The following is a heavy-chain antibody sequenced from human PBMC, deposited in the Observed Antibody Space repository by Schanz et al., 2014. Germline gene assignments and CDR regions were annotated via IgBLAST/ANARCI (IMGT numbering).Heavy chain of an antibody. V-gene: IGHV3-7*01. Sequence: EVQLVESGGGLVKPGGSLRLSCAASGFTFSNTWMSWVRQAPGKGLEWVANMNQDGSVKNYVDSVKGRFTISRDNAKNSLYLQMNSLRAEDTAVYYCARDKGGLIPFDYWGQGTLVAVSS. CDR3: ARDKGGLIPFDY. CDR2: MNQDGSVK. CDR1: GFTFSNTW. J-gene: IGHJ4*02. D-gene: IGHD2-15*01.